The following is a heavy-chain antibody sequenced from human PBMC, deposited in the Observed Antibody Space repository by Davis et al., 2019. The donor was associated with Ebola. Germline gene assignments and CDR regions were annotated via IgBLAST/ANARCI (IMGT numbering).Heavy chain of an antibody. CDR2: IYYSGST. D-gene: IGHD3-22*01. Sequence: PSETLSLTCTVSGGSISSYYWSWIRQPPGKGLEWIGYIYYSGSTNYNPSLKSRVTISVDTSKNQFSLKLNSVTAADTAVYYCAKLGVWLEYSYYGLDVWGQGTTVTVSS. J-gene: IGHJ6*02. CDR1: GGSISSYY. V-gene: IGHV4-59*08. CDR3: AKLGVWLEYSYYGLDV.